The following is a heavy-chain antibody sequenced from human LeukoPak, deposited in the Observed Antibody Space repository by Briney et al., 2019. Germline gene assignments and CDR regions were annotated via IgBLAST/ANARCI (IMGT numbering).Heavy chain of an antibody. CDR1: GFTFSSYW. Sequence: PGGSLRLSCAASGFTFSSYWMSWVRQAPGKGLEWVANIKQDGSEKYYVDSVKGRFTISRDNAKNSLYLQMNSLRAEDTALYYCAKFGITGTTSAFDIWGQGTMVTVSS. D-gene: IGHD1-7*01. CDR2: IKQDGSEK. CDR3: AKFGITGTTSAFDI. J-gene: IGHJ3*02. V-gene: IGHV3-7*03.